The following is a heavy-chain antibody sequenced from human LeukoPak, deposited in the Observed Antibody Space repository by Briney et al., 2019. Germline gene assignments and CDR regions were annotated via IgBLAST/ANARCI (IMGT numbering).Heavy chain of an antibody. CDR2: MKSSINGGTT. V-gene: IGHV3-15*01. Sequence: PGGSLRLSCAASGLTFSYAWMSWVRQAPGKGLEWVGRMKSSINGGTTDYAAPVKGRFTISRDDSKNTLYLQMNSLKTEDTAVYFCATDCTSTTCYGGSLYGSWGQGTLVTVCS. D-gene: IGHD2-2*01. CDR3: ATDCTSTTCYGGSLYGS. CDR1: GLTFSYAW. J-gene: IGHJ5*02.